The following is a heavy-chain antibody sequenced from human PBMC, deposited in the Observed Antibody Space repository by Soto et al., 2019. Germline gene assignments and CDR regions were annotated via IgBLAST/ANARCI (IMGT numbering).Heavy chain of an antibody. J-gene: IGHJ6*02. CDR2: MYNTGST. CDR3: ARDLWGYCGTDCYPLDV. CDR1: GGSISGYY. Sequence: PSETLSLTCTVSGGSISGYYWSWIRQPPAKGLEWIGYMYNTGSTVYNPSFKSRVTISVDTSKNQFSLKLNSVTAADTAVYYCARDLWGYCGTDCYPLDVWGQGTTVTVSS. V-gene: IGHV4-59*13. D-gene: IGHD2-21*02.